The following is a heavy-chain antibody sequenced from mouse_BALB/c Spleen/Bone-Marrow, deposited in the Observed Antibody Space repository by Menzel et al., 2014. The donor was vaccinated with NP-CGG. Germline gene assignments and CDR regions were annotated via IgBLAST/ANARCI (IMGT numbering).Heavy chain of an antibody. CDR2: ISGYYGDA. Sequence: VKLMESGAELVRPGVSVKISCKGSGYTFTDYAIHWVKQSHAKSLEWIGLISGYYGDAIYNQKFKGKATMTVDKSSSTAYMDLARLASEDAASYYCARSGKVRNAMDYWGQGTPVTVSS. D-gene: IGHD2-14*01. CDR1: GYTFTDYA. J-gene: IGHJ4*01. V-gene: IGHV1S137*01. CDR3: ARSGKVRNAMDY.